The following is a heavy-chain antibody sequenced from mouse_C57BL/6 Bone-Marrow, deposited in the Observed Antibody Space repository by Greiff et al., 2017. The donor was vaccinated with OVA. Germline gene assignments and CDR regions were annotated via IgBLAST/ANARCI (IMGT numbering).Heavy chain of an antibody. J-gene: IGHJ3*01. D-gene: IGHD2-5*01. CDR2: ISSGGSYT. CDR3: SRHGDMILFYSNYLCFVY. CDR1: GFTFSSYG. V-gene: IGHV5-6*02. Sequence: EVMLVESGGDLVKPGGSLKLSCAASGFTFSSYGMSWVRQTPDKRLEWVATISSGGSYTYYPDSVKGRFTISRDNAKNTLYLQMSSLKSEDTAMYYCSRHGDMILFYSNYLCFVYWGQGTLAIVSA.